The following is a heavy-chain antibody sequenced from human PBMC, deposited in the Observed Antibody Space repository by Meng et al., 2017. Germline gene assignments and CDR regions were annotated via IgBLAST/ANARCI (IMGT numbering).Heavy chain of an antibody. Sequence: GESLKISCAASGFTFSSYAMHWVRQAPGKGLEWVAVISYDGSNKYYADSVKGRFTISRDNSKNTLYLQMNSLRAEDTAVYYCSKGRTSVTTAPHYWGQGTLVTVSS. D-gene: IGHD4-17*01. J-gene: IGHJ4*02. CDR3: SKGRTSVTTAPHY. V-gene: IGHV3-30*04. CDR1: GFTFSSYA. CDR2: ISYDGSNK.